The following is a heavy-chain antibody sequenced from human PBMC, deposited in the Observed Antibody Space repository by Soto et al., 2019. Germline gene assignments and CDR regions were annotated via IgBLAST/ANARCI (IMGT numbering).Heavy chain of an antibody. Sequence: EVQLLESGGGLAQPGGSLRLSCAASGFTFYIYAMSWVRQAPGKGLEWVSIITGSASNTYYADSVKGRFTISRDNSKNTLYLQMNSLRAEDTAVYYCAKDWHGYYDSWGQGTLVTVSS. CDR2: ITGSASNT. D-gene: IGHD3-22*01. CDR1: GFTFYIYA. J-gene: IGHJ4*02. V-gene: IGHV3-23*01. CDR3: AKDWHGYYDS.